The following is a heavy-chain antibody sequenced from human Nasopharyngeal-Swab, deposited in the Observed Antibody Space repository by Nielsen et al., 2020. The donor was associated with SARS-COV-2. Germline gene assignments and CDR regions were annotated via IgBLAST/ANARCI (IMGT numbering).Heavy chain of an antibody. CDR3: ARSSNVLLWFGEFYYFDY. V-gene: IGHV4-34*01. J-gene: IGHJ4*02. Sequence: SETLSLTCAVYGGSFSGYYWSWIRQPPGKGLEWIGSIYYSGSTYYNPSLKSRVTISVDTSKNQFSLKLSSVTAADTAVYYCARSSNVLLWFGEFYYFDYWGQGTLVTVSS. CDR2: IYYSGST. D-gene: IGHD3-10*01. CDR1: GGSFSGYY.